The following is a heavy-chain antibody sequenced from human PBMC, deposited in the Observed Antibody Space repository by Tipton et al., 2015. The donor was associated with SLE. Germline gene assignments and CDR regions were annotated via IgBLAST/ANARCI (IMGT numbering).Heavy chain of an antibody. J-gene: IGHJ3*02. CDR1: GFTFSSYW. CDR2: INHSGST. V-gene: IGHV4-34*01. CDR3: ARRGLGDSNGAFDI. D-gene: IGHD3-16*01. Sequence: QVQLVQSGGGLVKPGGSLRLSCAASGFTFSSYWMSWVRQAPGKGLEWIGEINHSGSTYYNPSLKSRVTISVDTSKNQFSLKLSSVTAADTAVYYCARRGLGDSNGAFDIGGQGTMVTVSS.